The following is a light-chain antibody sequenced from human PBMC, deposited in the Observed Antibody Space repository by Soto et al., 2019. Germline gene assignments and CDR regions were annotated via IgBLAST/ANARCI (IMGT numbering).Light chain of an antibody. CDR3: QQYYTIPIT. V-gene: IGKV4-1*01. J-gene: IGKJ4*01. CDR2: WAS. CDR1: QTVLFASNNKNY. Sequence: DLLLTQSPDSLAVSLGERATINCRSSQTVLFASNNKNYLAWYQQKPGQAPKLLIYWASARESGVPDRFSGSGSETDFNFTITSLQAEDVAVYYCQQYYTIPITFGGGTKVDI.